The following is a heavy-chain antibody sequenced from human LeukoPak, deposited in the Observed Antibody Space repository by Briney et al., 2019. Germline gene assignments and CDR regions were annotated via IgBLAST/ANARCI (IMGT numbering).Heavy chain of an antibody. V-gene: IGHV1-2*02. Sequence: ASVKVSCKASGYTFTGYYMHWVRQAPGQGLEWMGWINPNSGGTNYAQKFQGRVTMTRDTSISTAYMELSRLGSDDTAVYYCARAMDSSGYYPFDYWGQGTLVTVSS. J-gene: IGHJ4*02. CDR3: ARAMDSSGYYPFDY. CDR2: INPNSGGT. CDR1: GYTFTGYY. D-gene: IGHD3-22*01.